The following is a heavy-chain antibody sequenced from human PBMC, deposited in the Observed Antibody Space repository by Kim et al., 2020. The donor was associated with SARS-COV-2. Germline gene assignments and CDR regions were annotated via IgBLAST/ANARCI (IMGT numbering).Heavy chain of an antibody. V-gene: IGHV4-59*01. CDR2: IYYSGST. J-gene: IGHJ6*03. CDR3: ARVAYYYYYMDV. Sequence: SETLSLTCTVSGGSISSYYWSWIRQPPGKGLEWIGYIYYSGSTNYNPSLKSRVTISVDTSKNQFSLKLSSVTAADTAVYYCARVAYYYYYMDVWGKGTTVTVSS. CDR1: GGSISSYY.